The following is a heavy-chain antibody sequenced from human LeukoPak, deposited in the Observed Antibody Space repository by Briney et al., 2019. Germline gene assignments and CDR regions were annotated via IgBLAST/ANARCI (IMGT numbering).Heavy chain of an antibody. CDR1: GGSFSGYY. Sequence: SETLSLTCAVYGGSFSGYYWSWIRQPPGKGLEWIGEIKHSGSTNYNPSLKSRVTISVDTSKNQFSLKLSSVTAADTAVYYCAGGGVDYYGSGSYYKRKYYFDYWGQGTLVTVSS. V-gene: IGHV4-34*01. D-gene: IGHD3-10*01. CDR3: AGGGVDYYGSGSYYKRKYYFDY. J-gene: IGHJ4*02. CDR2: IKHSGST.